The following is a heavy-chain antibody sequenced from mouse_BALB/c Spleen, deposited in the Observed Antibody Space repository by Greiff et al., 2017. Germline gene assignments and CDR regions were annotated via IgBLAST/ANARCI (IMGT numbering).Heavy chain of an antibody. Sequence: DVKLVESGGDLVKPGGSLKLSCAASGFTFSSYGMSWVRQTPDKRLEWVATISSGGSYTYYPDSVKGRFTISRDNAKNTLYLQMSSLKSEDTAMYYCARHRDGGFAYWGQGTLVTVSA. CDR1: GFTFSSYG. D-gene: IGHD1-1*02. CDR3: ARHRDGGFAY. J-gene: IGHJ3*01. V-gene: IGHV5-6*02. CDR2: ISSGGSYT.